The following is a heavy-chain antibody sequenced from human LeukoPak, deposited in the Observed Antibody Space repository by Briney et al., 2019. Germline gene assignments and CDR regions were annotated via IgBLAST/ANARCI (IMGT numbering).Heavy chain of an antibody. J-gene: IGHJ6*03. Sequence: ASVKVSCKASGYTFTSYGISWVRQAPGQGLEWMGWISAYNGNTNYAQKLQGRVTMTTDTSTSTAYMELRSLRSDDTAVYYCARDNYYGSGSYYNVYYYYYYMDVWGKGTTVTASS. CDR1: GYTFTSYG. CDR3: ARDNYYGSGSYYNVYYYYYYMDV. D-gene: IGHD3-10*01. V-gene: IGHV1-18*01. CDR2: ISAYNGNT.